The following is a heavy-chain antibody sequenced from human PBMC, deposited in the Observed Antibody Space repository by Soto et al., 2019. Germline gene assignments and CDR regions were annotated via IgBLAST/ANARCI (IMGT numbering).Heavy chain of an antibody. D-gene: IGHD3-22*01. V-gene: IGHV1-69*01. CDR2: IIPIFGTA. Sequence: QVQLVQSGAEVKKPGSSVKVSCKASGGTFSSYAISWVRQAPGQGLEWMGGIIPIFGTANYPQKFQGRVTITADESTSTAYMELSSLRSEDTAVYYCARDRDPYYYDSSGYYYRHDYWGQGTLVTVSS. J-gene: IGHJ4*02. CDR1: GGTFSSYA. CDR3: ARDRDPYYYDSSGYYYRHDY.